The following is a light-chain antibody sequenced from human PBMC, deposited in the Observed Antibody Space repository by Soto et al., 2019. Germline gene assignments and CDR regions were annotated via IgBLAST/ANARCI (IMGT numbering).Light chain of an antibody. CDR3: QQYDNLPFT. CDR1: QDISNY. CDR2: DAS. Sequence: DIQMTQSPSSLSASVGDRVTITWQASQDISNYLNWYQQKPGKAPKLLIYDASNLETGVPSRFSGSGSGTDFTFTISSLQPGDIATYYCQQYDNLPFTFGQGTRLEIK. V-gene: IGKV1-33*01. J-gene: IGKJ5*01.